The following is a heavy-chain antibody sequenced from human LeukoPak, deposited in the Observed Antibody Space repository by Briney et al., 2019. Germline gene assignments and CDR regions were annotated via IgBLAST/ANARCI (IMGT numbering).Heavy chain of an antibody. CDR2: INHSGST. J-gene: IGHJ4*02. D-gene: IGHD2/OR15-2a*01. CDR1: GGSFSGYY. V-gene: IGHV4-34*01. Sequence: SETLSLTCAVYGGSFSGYYWSWIRQPPGKGLEWIGEINHSGSTNYNPPLKSRVTISVDTSKNQFSLKLSSVTAADTAVYYCARGFYGYWGQGTLVTVSS. CDR3: ARGFYGY.